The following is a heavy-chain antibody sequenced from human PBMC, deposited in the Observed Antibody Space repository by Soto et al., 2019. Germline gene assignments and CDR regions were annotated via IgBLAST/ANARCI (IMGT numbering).Heavy chain of an antibody. J-gene: IGHJ3*02. D-gene: IGHD3-3*01. CDR2: IDPSDSYT. CDR3: ARPREITIFGVVLNDFSI. V-gene: IGHV5-10-1*01. Sequence: GESLKISCQASGYIFSDYWIHWVRQMPGKGLEWIGKIDPSDSYTNYSPSFQGHVTMSVDTSMNTAYLHWSSLKASDTAIYYCARPREITIFGVVLNDFSIWGQGTMVTVSS. CDR1: GYIFSDYW.